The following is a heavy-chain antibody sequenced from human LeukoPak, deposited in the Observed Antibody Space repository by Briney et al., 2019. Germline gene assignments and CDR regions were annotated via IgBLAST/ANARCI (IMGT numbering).Heavy chain of an antibody. CDR3: ARGCSVGSCYDY. CDR2: IYSGGST. J-gene: IGHJ4*02. V-gene: IGHV3-53*01. Sequence: PGGSLRLSCAASGFTFSTHVMTWVRQAPGKGLEWVSVIYSGGSTYYADSVKGRFTISRDNSKNTLYLQMNSLRAEDTAVYYCARGCSVGSCYDYWGQGTLVTVSS. D-gene: IGHD2-15*01. CDR1: GFTFSTHV.